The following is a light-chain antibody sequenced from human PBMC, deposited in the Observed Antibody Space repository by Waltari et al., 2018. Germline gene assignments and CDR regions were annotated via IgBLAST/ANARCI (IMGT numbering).Light chain of an antibody. Sequence: SSELTQDPAVSVALGQTVRITCQGDGLRISYASWYQQRPGQAPILVIYGKDHRPSGTPDRFYGASSGNTASLTITGAQAEDEADYYCNSRDSSGDQPVIFGGGTKLTVL. V-gene: IGLV3-19*01. CDR3: NSRDSSGDQPVI. J-gene: IGLJ2*01. CDR2: GKD. CDR1: GLRISY.